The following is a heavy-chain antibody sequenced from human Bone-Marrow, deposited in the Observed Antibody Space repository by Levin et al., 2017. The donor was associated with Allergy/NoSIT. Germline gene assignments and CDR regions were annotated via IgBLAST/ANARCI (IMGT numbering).Heavy chain of an antibody. V-gene: IGHV1-2*02. J-gene: IGHJ6*02. CDR1: GYTFTGYY. CDR3: ARTPNCSSTSDYGMDV. CDR2: INPNSGGT. D-gene: IGHD2-2*01. Sequence: GESLKISCKASGYTFTGYYMHWVRQAPGQGLEWMGWINPNSGGTNYAQKFQGRVTMTRDTSISTAYMELSRLRSDDTAVYYCARTPNCSSTSDYGMDVWGQGTTVTVSS.